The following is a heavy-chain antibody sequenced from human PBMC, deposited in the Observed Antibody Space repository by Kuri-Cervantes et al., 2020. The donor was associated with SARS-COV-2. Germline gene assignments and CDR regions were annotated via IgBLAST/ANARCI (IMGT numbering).Heavy chain of an antibody. V-gene: IGHV4-31*03. CDR1: GDSISSSGIY. Sequence: SESLSLTCTVSGDSISSSGIYWSWIRQHPGKGLEWIGYIYYSGITYYNPSLKSRLVISIDTSTNQFFLDLRSVTAADTAVYYCAKMACYYSRSGSSTSHFDSWGQGTLVTVSS. CDR2: IYYSGIT. CDR3: AKMACYYSRSGSSTSHFDS. J-gene: IGHJ4*02. D-gene: IGHD3-10*01.